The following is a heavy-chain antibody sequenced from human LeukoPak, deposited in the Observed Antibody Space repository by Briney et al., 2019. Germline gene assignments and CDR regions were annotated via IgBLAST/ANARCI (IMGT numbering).Heavy chain of an antibody. D-gene: IGHD3-3*01. CDR2: IYYSGST. Sequence: ASQTLSLTCTVSGGSISSGDYYWSWIRQPPGKGLEWIGYIYYSGSTYYNPSLKSRVTISVGTSKNQFSLKLSSVTAADTAVYYCARTFGVVWYFDLWGRGTLVTVSS. CDR1: GGSISSGDYY. CDR3: ARTFGVVWYFDL. V-gene: IGHV4-30-4*01. J-gene: IGHJ2*01.